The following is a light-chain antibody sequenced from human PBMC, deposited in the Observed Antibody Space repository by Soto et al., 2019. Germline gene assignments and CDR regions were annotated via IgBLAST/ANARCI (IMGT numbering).Light chain of an antibody. CDR1: SSNIGAGYE. CDR3: QSYDSSLSVLYV. V-gene: IGLV1-40*01. Sequence: QAVVTQPPSVSGAPGQRVTISCTGSSSNIGAGYEVHWFQQLPGTAPKLLIYGNTNRPSGVPDRFSGTKSDTSASLAITGLQPEDEAYYYCQSYDSSLSVLYVFGTGTKLTVL. J-gene: IGLJ1*01. CDR2: GNT.